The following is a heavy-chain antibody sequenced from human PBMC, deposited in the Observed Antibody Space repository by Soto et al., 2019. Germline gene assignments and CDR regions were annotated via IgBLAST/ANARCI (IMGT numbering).Heavy chain of an antibody. D-gene: IGHD6-13*01. V-gene: IGHV1-69*12. J-gene: IGHJ6*02. CDR1: GGTFSSYA. CDR2: IIPIFGTA. Sequence: QVQLVQSGAEVKKPGSSVKVSCKASGGTFSSYAISWVRQAPGQGLEWMGGIIPIFGTANYAQKFQGRVTITAGESTSTDYMELSSLRSEDTAVYYCASWYSSSWYYWPTGYYYGMDVWGQGTTVTVSS. CDR3: ASWYSSSWYYWPTGYYYGMDV.